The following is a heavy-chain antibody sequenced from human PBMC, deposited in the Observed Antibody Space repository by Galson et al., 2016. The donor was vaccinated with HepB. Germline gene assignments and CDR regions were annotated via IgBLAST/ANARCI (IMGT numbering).Heavy chain of an antibody. CDR3: AKGRLVATILYYFDY. D-gene: IGHD5-12*01. V-gene: IGHV3-30*04. CDR2: ISYDGSNK. CDR1: GFTFTSYA. Sequence: SLRLSCAASGFTFTSYAMHWVCQAPGKGLEWVAVISYDGSNKYYADSVRGRFTISRDNSKNTLYLQMNRLRPEDSAVYYCAKGRLVATILYYFDYWGQGTLVTVSS. J-gene: IGHJ4*02.